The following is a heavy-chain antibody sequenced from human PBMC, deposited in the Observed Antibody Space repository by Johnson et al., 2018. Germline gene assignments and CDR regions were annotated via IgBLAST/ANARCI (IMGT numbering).Heavy chain of an antibody. J-gene: IGHJ6*03. V-gene: IGHV3-49*03. CDR1: GFNFGDYA. CDR3: SRVVVAALYMDV. D-gene: IGHD2-15*01. CDR2: IRRMAYGGPT. Sequence: VQLVQSGGGLVQXGRSLRLSCTASGFNFGDYAMTWFRQAPGKGLEWVGIIRRMAYGGPTEYAASAKGRFTISRDDSKSIAYLQMNSLKTEDTAVYYCSRVVVAALYMDVWGKGTTVTVSS.